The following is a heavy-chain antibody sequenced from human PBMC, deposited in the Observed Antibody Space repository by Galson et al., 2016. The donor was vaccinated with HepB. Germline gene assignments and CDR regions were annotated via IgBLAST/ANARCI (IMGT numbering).Heavy chain of an antibody. J-gene: IGHJ4*02. D-gene: IGHD4-23*01. CDR2: LIPIFVTA. CDR3: AGDGLYGGNREPFDY. Sequence: SVKVSCKASGGSFSSYAINWVRQAPGQGLEWVGGLIPIFVTAHYAQKFQGRVTITADESTSTAYMELSSLRSEDTAVYYCAGDGLYGGNREPFDYWGEGTLVTVSS. CDR1: GGSFSSYA. V-gene: IGHV1-69*13.